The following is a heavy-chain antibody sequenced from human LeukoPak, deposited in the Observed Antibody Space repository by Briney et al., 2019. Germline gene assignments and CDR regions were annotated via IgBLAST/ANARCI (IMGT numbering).Heavy chain of an antibody. V-gene: IGHV4-4*02. CDR1: GGSISSSNW. Sequence: SETLSLTCAVSGGSISSSNWWSWVRQPPGKGLEWIGEIYYSGSTNYNPSLKSRVTISVDKSKNQFSLKLTSMTVADTAVYYCARGGDTYYYDSSGNFDYWGQGTLVTVSS. D-gene: IGHD3-22*01. CDR3: ARGGDTYYYDSSGNFDY. J-gene: IGHJ4*02. CDR2: IYYSGST.